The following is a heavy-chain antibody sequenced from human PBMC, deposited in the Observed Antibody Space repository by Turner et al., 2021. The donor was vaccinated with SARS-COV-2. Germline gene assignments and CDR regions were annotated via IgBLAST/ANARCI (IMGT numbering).Heavy chain of an antibody. Sequence: EVQLVESGGGLVQPGGSLRLSCAASGFTCSSYEMNWVRQAPGKGLEWVSYISSSGSTIYYADSVKGRFTISRDNAKNSLYLQMNSLRAEDTAVYYCARDQYYDSSGYYFFRASYFDLWGRGTLVTVSS. CDR3: ARDQYYDSSGYYFFRASYFDL. V-gene: IGHV3-48*03. CDR2: ISSSGSTI. D-gene: IGHD3-22*01. CDR1: GFTCSSYE. J-gene: IGHJ2*01.